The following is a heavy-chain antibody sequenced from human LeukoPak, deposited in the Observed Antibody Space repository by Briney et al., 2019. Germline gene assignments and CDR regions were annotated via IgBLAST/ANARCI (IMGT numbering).Heavy chain of an antibody. V-gene: IGHV1-18*01. CDR3: ARASVPSFSSSWYNWFDP. CDR2: ISAYNGNT. J-gene: IGHJ5*02. Sequence: ASVKVSCKASGYTFTSYGISWVRQAPGQGLEWMGWISAYNGNTNYAQKLQGRVTMTTDTSTSTAYMELRSLRSDDTAVYYCARASVPSFSSSWYNWFDPWGQGTLVTVSS. CDR1: GYTFTSYG. D-gene: IGHD6-13*01.